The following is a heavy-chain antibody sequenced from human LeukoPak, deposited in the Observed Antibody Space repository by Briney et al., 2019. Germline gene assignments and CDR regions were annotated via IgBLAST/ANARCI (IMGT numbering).Heavy chain of an antibody. Sequence: GGTLRLSCAASGFIFSSSGMSWVRQAPGKGLEWVSVIYGGGDAYYADSAKGRFTIARDNSKKTLSLQMNNLRVEDTAVYYCARVQFQWFDPWGQGTLVTVSS. CDR1: GFIFSSSG. V-gene: IGHV3-66*01. D-gene: IGHD6-19*01. CDR3: ARVQFQWFDP. CDR2: IYGGGDA. J-gene: IGHJ5*02.